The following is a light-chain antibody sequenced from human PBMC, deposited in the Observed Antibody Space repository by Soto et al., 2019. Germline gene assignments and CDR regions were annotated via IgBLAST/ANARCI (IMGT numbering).Light chain of an antibody. V-gene: IGKV3-11*01. CDR1: QSVSSY. CDR3: QQRSNWPPVN. J-gene: IGKJ4*01. CDR2: DAS. Sequence: EIVLTQSQATLSLSPGERATLSCRASQSVSSYLAWYQQKPGQAPRLLIYDASNRATGIPARFSASGSGTDFTLTISSLAPEDFAIYYCQQRSNWPPVNFGRGTKVEIK.